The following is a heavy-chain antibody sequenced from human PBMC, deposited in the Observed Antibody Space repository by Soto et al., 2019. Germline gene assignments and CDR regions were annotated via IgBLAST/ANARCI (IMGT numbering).Heavy chain of an antibody. CDR3: AREGALKPFSS. J-gene: IGHJ5*02. CDR1: GFTFSNYN. V-gene: IGHV3-21*01. CDR2: ISGSSIYI. Sequence: GGSLRLSCVASGFTFSNYNMNWVRQAPGKWLEWVSHISGSSIYIHYADSVRGRFTISRDNAKNSVYLQMDSLRVEDTAVYYCAREGALKPFSSWGQGALVTVS.